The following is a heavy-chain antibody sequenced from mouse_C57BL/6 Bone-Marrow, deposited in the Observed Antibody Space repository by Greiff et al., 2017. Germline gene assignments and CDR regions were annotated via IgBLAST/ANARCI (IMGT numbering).Heavy chain of an antibody. CDR1: GYTFTSYT. J-gene: IGHJ2*01. CDR2: INPSSGYT. V-gene: IGHV1-4*01. Sequence: QVQLKESGAELARPGASVKMSCKASGYTFTSYTMHWVKQRPGQGLEWIGYINPSSGYTKYNQKFKDKATLTADKSSSTAYMQLSSLTSEDSAVYYCARTVITTVVDYWGQGTTLTVSS. CDR3: ARTVITTVVDY. D-gene: IGHD1-1*01.